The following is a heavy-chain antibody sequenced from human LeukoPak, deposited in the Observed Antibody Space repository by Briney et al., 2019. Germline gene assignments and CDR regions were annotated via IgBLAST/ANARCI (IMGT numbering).Heavy chain of an antibody. CDR3: ARGRRGYCSGDSCLEYFQH. CDR1: GYTFTSYD. CDR2: MNPNSGNT. D-gene: IGHD2-15*01. J-gene: IGHJ1*01. Sequence: ASVKVSCKAPGYTFTSYDINWVRQATGQGLEWMGWMNPNSGNTGYAQKFQGRVTITRSTSISTAYMELSSLRSEDTAVYYCARGRRGYCSGDSCLEYFQHWGQGTLVTVSS. V-gene: IGHV1-8*03.